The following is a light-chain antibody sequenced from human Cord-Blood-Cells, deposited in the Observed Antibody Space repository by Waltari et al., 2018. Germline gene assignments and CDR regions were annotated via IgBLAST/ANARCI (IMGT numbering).Light chain of an antibody. Sequence: DIQMTQSPSSLSASVGDRVTITCQASQDISNYLNWYQQKPGKAPKLLIYDASNLETGVPSRFSGSRSGTDFTFTISSLQPEDIVTYYCQQYDNLPLTFGGGTKVEIK. J-gene: IGKJ4*01. CDR3: QQYDNLPLT. V-gene: IGKV1-33*01. CDR1: QDISNY. CDR2: DAS.